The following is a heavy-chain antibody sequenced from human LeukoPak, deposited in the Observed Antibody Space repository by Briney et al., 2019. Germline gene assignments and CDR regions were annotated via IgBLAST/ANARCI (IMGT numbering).Heavy chain of an antibody. CDR1: GFTFSTYA. CDR2: ISGSGGST. J-gene: IGHJ6*02. Sequence: PGGSLGLPCAASGFTFSTYAMSWVRLAPGKGLEWVSGISGSGGSTYYADSVKGRFTSSRDNSNNTLYVQMNSLRVEDTAVYYCAKSGGLSGSGRLAMDVWGQGTTVTVSS. D-gene: IGHD3-10*01. CDR3: AKSGGLSGSGRLAMDV. V-gene: IGHV3-23*01.